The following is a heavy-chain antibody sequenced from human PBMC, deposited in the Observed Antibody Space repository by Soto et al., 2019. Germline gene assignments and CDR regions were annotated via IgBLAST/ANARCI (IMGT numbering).Heavy chain of an antibody. CDR1: GFTFSSYG. J-gene: IGHJ6*02. CDR2: IWYDGSNK. D-gene: IGHD6-6*01. Sequence: QVQLVESGGGVVQPGRSLRLSCAASGFTFSSYGMHWVRQAPGKGLEWVAVIWYDGSNKYYADSVKGRFTISRDNSKNTLYLQMNSLRAEDTAVYYCARGPYSSSPGYYYGMDVWGQGTTVTVSS. V-gene: IGHV3-33*01. CDR3: ARGPYSSSPGYYYGMDV.